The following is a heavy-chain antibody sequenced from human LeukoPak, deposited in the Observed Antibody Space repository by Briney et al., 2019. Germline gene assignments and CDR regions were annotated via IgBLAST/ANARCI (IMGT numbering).Heavy chain of an antibody. V-gene: IGHV3-30-3*01. J-gene: IGHJ4*02. D-gene: IGHD3-22*01. CDR2: ISYDGSNK. Sequence: PGRSLRLSCAASGFTFSSYAMRWVRQAPGKGLEWVAVISYDGSNKYYADSVKGRFTISRDNSKNTLYLQMNSLRAEDTAVYYCARGVEYSSSWHNYYDSSGYYYSGDYWGQGTLVTVSS. CDR3: ARGVEYSSSWHNYYDSSGYYYSGDY. CDR1: GFTFSSYA.